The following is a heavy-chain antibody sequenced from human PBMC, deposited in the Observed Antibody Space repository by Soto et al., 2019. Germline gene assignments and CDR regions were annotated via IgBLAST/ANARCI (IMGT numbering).Heavy chain of an antibody. CDR1: GGSVSSGSYY. CDR3: ATRLRYSYGYYYYGMDV. V-gene: IGHV4-61*01. Sequence: SETLSLTCTVSGGSVSSGSYYWSWIRQPPGKGLEWIGYIYYSGSTNYNPSLKSRVTISVDTSKNQFSLKLSSVTAADTAVYYCATRLRYSYGYYYYGMDVWGQGTTVTVSS. CDR2: IYYSGST. J-gene: IGHJ6*02. D-gene: IGHD5-18*01.